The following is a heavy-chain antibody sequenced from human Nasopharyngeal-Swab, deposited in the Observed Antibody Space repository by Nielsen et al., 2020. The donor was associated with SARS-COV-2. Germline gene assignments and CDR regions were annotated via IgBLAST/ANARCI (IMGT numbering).Heavy chain of an antibody. CDR2: ISGSGGST. J-gene: IGHJ4*02. CDR1: GFTFSSYA. Sequence: GALKISCAASGFTFSSYAMSWVRQAPGKGLEWVSAISGSGGSTYYADSVKGRFTISRDNSKNTLYLQMNSLRAEDTAVYYCAKDDTLFDYWGQGTLVTVSS. CDR3: AKDDTLFDY. V-gene: IGHV3-23*01.